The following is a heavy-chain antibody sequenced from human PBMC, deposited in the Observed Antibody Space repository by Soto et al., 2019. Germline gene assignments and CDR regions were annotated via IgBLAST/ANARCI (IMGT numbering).Heavy chain of an antibody. CDR3: ASSTLYSSSSRGHFDY. Sequence: PSETLSLTCAFYGESFSGYYWSWIRQPPGKGLEWIGEINHSGSTNYNPSLKSRVTISVDTSKNQFSLKLSSVTAADTAVYYCASSTLYSSSSRGHFDYWGQGTLVTAPQ. CDR2: INHSGST. D-gene: IGHD6-6*01. V-gene: IGHV4-34*01. J-gene: IGHJ4*02. CDR1: GESFSGYY.